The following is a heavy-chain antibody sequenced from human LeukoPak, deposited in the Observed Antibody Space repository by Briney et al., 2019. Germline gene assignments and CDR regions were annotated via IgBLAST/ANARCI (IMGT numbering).Heavy chain of an antibody. Sequence: SETLSLTCTGSGGSISSGDYYWSWIRQPPVKGLESIGYIYYSGSTYYNPSLKSRVTISVDTSKNQFSLKLSSVTAAHTAVYYCAARPTSLGYRYGDDAFDIWGPWTMVTVSS. CDR3: AARPTSLGYRYGDDAFDI. CDR1: GGSISSGDYY. D-gene: IGHD5-18*01. J-gene: IGHJ3*02. CDR2: IYYSGST. V-gene: IGHV4-30-4*01.